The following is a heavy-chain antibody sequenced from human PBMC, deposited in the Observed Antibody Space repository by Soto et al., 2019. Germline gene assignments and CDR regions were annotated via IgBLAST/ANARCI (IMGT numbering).Heavy chain of an antibody. D-gene: IGHD1-26*01. V-gene: IGHV1-69*01. CDR3: AREIVGATQKGSY. Sequence: FSVKGPGKASGGGFSGYPIGGVPLTPGQGLEWMGGIIPIFGTANYAQKFQGRVTITADESTSTAYMELSSLRSEDTAVYYGAREIVGATQKGSYWGQGTLVTVSS. CDR2: IIPIFGTA. CDR1: GGGFSGYP. J-gene: IGHJ4*02.